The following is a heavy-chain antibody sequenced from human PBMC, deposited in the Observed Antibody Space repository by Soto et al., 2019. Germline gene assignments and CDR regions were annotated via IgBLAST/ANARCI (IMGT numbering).Heavy chain of an antibody. J-gene: IGHJ1*01. CDR2: ISSDDNT. D-gene: IGHD3-3*01. Sequence: EVQLMESGGGLVQPGGSLRLSCAASGFIVNNIFMTWVRQAPGKGLEWLSTISSDDNTYYADSVKGRFTISIDSPKNTIYIQLNSLRADDTAVYNCARDILGGSYDFSHGGQGALVTVSS. V-gene: IGHV3-66*01. CDR3: ARDILGGSYDFSH. CDR1: GFIVNNIF.